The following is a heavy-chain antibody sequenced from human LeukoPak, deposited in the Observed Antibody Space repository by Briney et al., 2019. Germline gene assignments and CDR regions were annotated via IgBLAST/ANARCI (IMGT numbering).Heavy chain of an antibody. CDR1: GGSIGSYY. CDR3: ARIRGYSGYAIFDY. V-gene: IGHV4-59*01. D-gene: IGHD5-12*01. CDR2: IYYSGST. J-gene: IGHJ4*02. Sequence: SETLSLTCTVSGGSIGSYYWSWIRQPPGKGLEWIGYIYYSGSTNYNPSLKSRVTISVDTSKNQFSLKLSSVTAADTAAYYCARIRGYSGYAIFDYWGQGTLVTVSS.